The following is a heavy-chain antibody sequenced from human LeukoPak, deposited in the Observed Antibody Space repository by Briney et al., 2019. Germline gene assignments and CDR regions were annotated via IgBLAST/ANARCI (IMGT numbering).Heavy chain of an antibody. D-gene: IGHD2-15*01. V-gene: IGHV3-30*02. CDR1: GFTFSSYG. Sequence: GGSLRLSCAASGFTFSSYGMHWVRQAPGKGLEWVAFIRYDGSNKYYADSVKGRFTISRDNSKNTLYLQMNSLRAEDTAVYYCAKGHRSSGGCYYDYWGQGTLVTVSS. J-gene: IGHJ4*02. CDR2: IRYDGSNK. CDR3: AKGHRSSGGCYYDY.